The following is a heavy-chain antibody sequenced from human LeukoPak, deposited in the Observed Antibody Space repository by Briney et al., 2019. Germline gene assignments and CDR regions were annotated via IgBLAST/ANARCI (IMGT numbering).Heavy chain of an antibody. J-gene: IGHJ3*02. V-gene: IGHV3-33*06. CDR3: AKDRGESSGHRDAFDI. CDR1: GFTFSSYG. Sequence: PGGSLRLSCAASGFTFSSYGRHWVRQAPAKGLEWVAVLWYDGRNKYYADSVKGRFTISRDNSKNTLYLQMNSLRAEDTAVYYCAKDRGESSGHRDAFDIWGQGTMVTVSS. CDR2: LWYDGRNK. D-gene: IGHD6-19*01.